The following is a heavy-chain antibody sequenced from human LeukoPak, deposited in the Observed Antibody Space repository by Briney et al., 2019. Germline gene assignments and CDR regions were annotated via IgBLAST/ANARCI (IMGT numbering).Heavy chain of an antibody. CDR1: GFTFSSYA. CDR2: ISGSGGST. V-gene: IGHV3-23*01. Sequence: PGGSLRLSCAASGFTFSSYAMSWVRQAPGQGLEWVSAISGSGGSTCYADSVKGRFTISRDNSKNTLYLQMNSLRAEDTAVYYCAKDSRYSYGGYYYGMDVWGQGTTVTVSS. CDR3: AKDSRYSYGGYYYGMDV. D-gene: IGHD5-18*01. J-gene: IGHJ6*02.